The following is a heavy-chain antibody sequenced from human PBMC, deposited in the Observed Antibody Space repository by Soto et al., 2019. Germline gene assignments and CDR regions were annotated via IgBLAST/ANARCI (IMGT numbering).Heavy chain of an antibody. J-gene: IGHJ5*02. D-gene: IGHD3-16*02. CDR2: IYYSGST. CDR1: GGSISSGGYY. Sequence: SETLSLTCTVSGGSISSGGYYWSWIRQHPGKGLEWIGYIYYSGSTYYNPSLKSRVTISVDTSKNQFSLKLSSVTAADTAVYYCARDERGSYQNWFDPWGQGTLVTVSS. V-gene: IGHV4-31*03. CDR3: ARDERGSYQNWFDP.